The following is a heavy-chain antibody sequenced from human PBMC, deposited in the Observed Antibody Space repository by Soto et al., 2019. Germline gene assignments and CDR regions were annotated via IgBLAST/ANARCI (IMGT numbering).Heavy chain of an antibody. CDR3: ARGLFFCDHS. D-gene: IGHD2-21*02. CDR2: INHSGST. Sequence: PSETLSLTCAVYGGSFSGYYWSWIRQPPGKGLEWIGEINHSGSTNYNPSLKSRVTISVDTSKNQFSLKLSSVTAADTAVYYCARGLFFCDHSWGQGTLVTVSS. CDR1: GGSFSGYY. J-gene: IGHJ4*02. V-gene: IGHV4-34*01.